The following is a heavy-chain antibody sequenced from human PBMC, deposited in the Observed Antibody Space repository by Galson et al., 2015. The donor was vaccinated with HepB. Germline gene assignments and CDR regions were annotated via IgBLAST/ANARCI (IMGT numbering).Heavy chain of an antibody. CDR2: ISSNGGST. CDR3: VKDHNPIAVYYYYYGMDV. CDR1: GFTFSSYA. V-gene: IGHV3-64D*06. Sequence: SLRLSCAASGFTFSSYAMHWVRQAPGKGLEYVSAISSNGGSTYYADSVKGRFTISRDNSKNTLYLQMSSLRAEDTAVYYCVKDHNPIAVYYYYYGMDVWGQGTTVTVSS. D-gene: IGHD6-13*01. J-gene: IGHJ6*02.